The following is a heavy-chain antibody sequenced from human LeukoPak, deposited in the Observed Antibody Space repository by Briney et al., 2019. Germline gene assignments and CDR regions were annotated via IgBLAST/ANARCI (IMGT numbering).Heavy chain of an antibody. D-gene: IGHD2-2*01. J-gene: IGHJ4*02. Sequence: GGSLRLSCAASGFTFSSYGMHWVRQAPGKGLEWVAVISYDGSSKYYADSVKGRFTISRDNAKNSLFLQMNSLRAEDTAVYYCARGGGSSDSWGQGTLVTVSS. V-gene: IGHV3-30*12. CDR2: ISYDGSSK. CDR3: ARGGGSSDS. CDR1: GFTFSSYG.